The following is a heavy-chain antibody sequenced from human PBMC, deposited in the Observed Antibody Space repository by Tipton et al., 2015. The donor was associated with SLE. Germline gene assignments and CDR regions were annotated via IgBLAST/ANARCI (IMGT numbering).Heavy chain of an antibody. Sequence: SLRLSCAASGFTFNNFAMTWVRQAPGKGLEWVSSITGSGDSTYYAGSVRGRFTISRDNSKNTLSLQMNSLRAEDTAVYYCAKDTDFDYWGQGSLVTVSS. CDR3: AKDTDFDY. V-gene: IGHV3-23*01. CDR2: ITGSGDST. CDR1: GFTFNNFA. J-gene: IGHJ4*02.